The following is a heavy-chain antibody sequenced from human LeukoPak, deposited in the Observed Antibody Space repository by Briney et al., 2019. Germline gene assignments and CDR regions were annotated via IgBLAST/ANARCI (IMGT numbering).Heavy chain of an antibody. D-gene: IGHD3-22*01. CDR2: INHSGST. J-gene: IGHJ4*02. V-gene: IGHV4-34*01. CDR1: GGSFSGYY. Sequence: SETLSLTCAVYGGSFSGYYWSWIRQPPGKGLEWIGEINHSGSTNYNPSLKSRVTIPVDTSKNQFSLKLSSVTAADTAVYYCARGGEYDSSGYFPNFDYWGQGTLVTVSS. CDR3: ARGGEYDSSGYFPNFDY.